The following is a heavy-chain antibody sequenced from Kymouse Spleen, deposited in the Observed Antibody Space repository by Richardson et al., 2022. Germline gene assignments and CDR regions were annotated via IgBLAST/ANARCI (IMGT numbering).Heavy chain of an antibody. Sequence: QVQLQQWGAGLLKPSETLSLTCAVYGGSFSGYYWSWIRQPPGKGLEWIGEINHSGSTNYNPSLKSRVTISVDTSKNQFSLKLSSVTAADTAVYYCARRIAAYYFDYWGQGTLVTVSS. V-gene: IGHV4-34*01. CDR3: ARRIAAYYFDY. J-gene: IGHJ4*02. CDR1: GGSFSGYY. D-gene: IGHD6-6*01. CDR2: INHSGST.